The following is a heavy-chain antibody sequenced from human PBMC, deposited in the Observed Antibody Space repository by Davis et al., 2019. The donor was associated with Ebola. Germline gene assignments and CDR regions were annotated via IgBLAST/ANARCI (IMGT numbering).Heavy chain of an antibody. V-gene: IGHV3-30*04. D-gene: IGHD3-10*01. CDR2: ISFDASRI. CDR3: ARGDTGDDGSELDH. J-gene: IGHJ4*02. Sequence: PGGSLRLSCAASGFTSNNYNLHWVRQTPGKGLEWLAAISFDASRIYYADSVKGRFIISRDNSKSTLYLQSNSLRTEDTATYYCARGDTGDDGSELDHWGQGTLVTVSS. CDR1: GFTSNNYN.